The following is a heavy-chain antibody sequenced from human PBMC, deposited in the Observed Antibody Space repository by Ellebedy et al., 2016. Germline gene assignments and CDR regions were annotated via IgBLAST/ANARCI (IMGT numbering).Heavy chain of an antibody. CDR2: IKSDGSWT. D-gene: IGHD6-6*01. J-gene: IGHJ5*02. Sequence: GESLKISCAASGFTFSDYCMHWVRQVPGKGLVWVSRIKSDGSWTVYADSVKGRFTISRDNARNTLYLEMSSLRAEDTAVYYCARDSAPEYSSPLFWFNPWGQGTLVTVSS. CDR1: GFTFSDYC. CDR3: ARDSAPEYSSPLFWFNP. V-gene: IGHV3-74*01.